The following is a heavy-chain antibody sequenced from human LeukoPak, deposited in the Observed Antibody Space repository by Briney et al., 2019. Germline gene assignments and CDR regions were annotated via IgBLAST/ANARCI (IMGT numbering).Heavy chain of an antibody. J-gene: IGHJ4*02. V-gene: IGHV3-23*01. CDR2: VIGGADST. Sequence: GGSLSLSCAASGFTFSTYTMRWARQAPGMGRGWVLVVIGGADSTHYAYSVKGRFTISRDNSKNTLYLQMNSLRAEDTAVYYCVAQGGLIAAAGTPFEYWGQRTLVTVSS. D-gene: IGHD6-13*01. CDR3: VAQGGLIAAAGTPFEY. CDR1: GFTFSTYT.